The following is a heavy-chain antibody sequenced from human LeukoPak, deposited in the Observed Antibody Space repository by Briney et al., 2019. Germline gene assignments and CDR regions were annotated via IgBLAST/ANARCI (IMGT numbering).Heavy chain of an antibody. CDR1: GDSISSGAYS. J-gene: IGHJ5*02. V-gene: IGHV4-30-2*01. D-gene: IGHD3-10*01. CDR3: AREFWFANAPGSWLDP. CDR2: IFHTGST. Sequence: SGTLSLTCVVSGDSISSGAYSWSWIRQPPGKGLEWIGYIFHTGSTFYNPSPKSRVTISVDNSKNQFSLRLSSVTAADTAVYYCAREFWFANAPGSWLDPWGQGTLVTVSS.